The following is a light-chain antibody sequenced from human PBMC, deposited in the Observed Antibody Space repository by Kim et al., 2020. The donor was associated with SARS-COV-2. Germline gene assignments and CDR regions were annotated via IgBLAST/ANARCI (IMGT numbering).Light chain of an antibody. CDR2: YDS. CDR3: QVWDSSSDHVV. J-gene: IGLJ2*01. V-gene: IGLV3-21*04. CDR1: NIGSKR. Sequence: APGKTARITCGGNNIGSKRVHWYQQKPGQAPVLVIYYDSDRPSGIPERFSGSNAGNTATLTISRVEAGDEADYYSQVWDSSSDHVVFGGGTQLTVL.